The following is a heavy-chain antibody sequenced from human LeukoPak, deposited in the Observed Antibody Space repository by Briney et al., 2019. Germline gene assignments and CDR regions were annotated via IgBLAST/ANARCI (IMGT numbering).Heavy chain of an antibody. CDR3: PWIAPVVTVDI. CDR2: TIGGNGPA. J-gene: IGHJ1*01. CDR1: GLSFRDAW. D-gene: IGHD2-21*02. Sequence: GGSLRLSCAVSGLSFRDAWLFLVRQAPGKGLEWIGRTIGGNGPADYAAPVKGRFTISRDYSKDTMYLHMNSLKTEDTAVHYCPWIAPVVTVDIWGQGTLVTVSS. V-gene: IGHV3-15*01.